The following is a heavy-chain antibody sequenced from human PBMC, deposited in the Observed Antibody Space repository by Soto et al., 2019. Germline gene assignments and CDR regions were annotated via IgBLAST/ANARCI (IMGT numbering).Heavy chain of an antibody. V-gene: IGHV1-18*01. J-gene: IGHJ5*02. CDR3: ARVVPPYYGSGPGWFDP. CDR1: GYTFTSYG. Sequence: ASVKVSCKASGYTFTSYGISWVRQAPGQGLEWMGWISAYNGNTNYAQKLQGRVTMTTDTSTSTAYMELRSLRSDDTAVYYCARVVPPYYGSGPGWFDPWGQGSLVTVSS. CDR2: ISAYNGNT. D-gene: IGHD3-10*01.